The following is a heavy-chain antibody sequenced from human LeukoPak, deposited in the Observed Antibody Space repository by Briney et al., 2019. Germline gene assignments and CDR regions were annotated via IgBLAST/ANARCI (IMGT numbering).Heavy chain of an antibody. CDR2: INHSGST. CDR3: ARVGGGHYDFWSGYYTGQFDY. CDR1: GGYFSVYY. Sequence: PSETLSLTCAVYGGYFSVYYWSWTRQPPGKGLEWIGEINHSGSTNYHPSLKSRLTISVDTSKNHFSLKLSSVTAADTAVYYCARVGGGHYDFWSGYYTGQFDYWGQGTLVTVSS. J-gene: IGHJ4*02. D-gene: IGHD3-3*01. V-gene: IGHV4-34*01.